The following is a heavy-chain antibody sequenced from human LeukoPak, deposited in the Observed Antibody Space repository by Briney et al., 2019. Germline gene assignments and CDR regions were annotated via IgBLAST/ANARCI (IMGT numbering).Heavy chain of an antibody. Sequence: PSGTLSLTCSVSGDSIIGYYWGWIRQPPGKGGEGIGNIYYTGNTYYNSSLNSQVTISLDTSKYQFSMKVISMTAADTAAYYCTESDGYGLIRSCGRGTMVSVSS. CDR1: GDSIIGYY. V-gene: IGHV4-39*01. CDR2: IYYTGNT. J-gene: IGHJ3*01. CDR3: TESDGYGLIRS. D-gene: IGHD3-10*01.